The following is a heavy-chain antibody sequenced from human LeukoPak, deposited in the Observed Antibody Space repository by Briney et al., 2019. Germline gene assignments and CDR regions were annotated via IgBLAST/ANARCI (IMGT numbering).Heavy chain of an antibody. D-gene: IGHD6-13*01. CDR3: ARHQLGSFDH. J-gene: IGHJ4*02. V-gene: IGHV5-51*01. CDR1: GYSFSTYW. CDR2: IYPGDSET. Sequence: GESLKISCEGSGYSFSTYWIGWVRQMPGKGLEWMGIIYPGDSETRYSPSFEGQVTISADKSTSTAYLQWSSLKASDTAMYYCARHQLGSFDHWGQGTLVTVSS.